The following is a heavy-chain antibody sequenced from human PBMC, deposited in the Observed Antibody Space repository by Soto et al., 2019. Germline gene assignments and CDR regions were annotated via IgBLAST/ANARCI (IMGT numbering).Heavy chain of an antibody. CDR2: ISGSGGST. V-gene: IGHV3-23*01. Sequence: GGSLRLSCAASGFTFSSYAMSWVRQAPGKGLEWVSAISGSGGSTYYADSVKGRFTISRGNSKNTLYLQMNSLRAEDTAVYYCAKEYHYCSGGSCYSRDAFDIWGQGTMVTVSS. CDR3: AKEYHYCSGGSCYSRDAFDI. CDR1: GFTFSSYA. D-gene: IGHD2-15*01. J-gene: IGHJ3*02.